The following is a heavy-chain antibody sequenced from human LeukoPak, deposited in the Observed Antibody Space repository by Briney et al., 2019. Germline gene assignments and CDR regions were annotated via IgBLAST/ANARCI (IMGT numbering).Heavy chain of an antibody. CDR3: ARVEVSGYYDSSAYNYYYSYMDV. CDR2: INHSGST. V-gene: IGHV4-34*01. Sequence: SETLSFTCAVYGGSFSGYYWSWIRQPPGKGLEWIGEINHSGSTNYNPSLKSRVTISVDTSKNQFSLKLSSVTAADTAVYYCARVEVSGYYDSSAYNYYYSYMDVWGKGTTVTVSS. J-gene: IGHJ6*03. CDR1: GGSFSGYY. D-gene: IGHD3-22*01.